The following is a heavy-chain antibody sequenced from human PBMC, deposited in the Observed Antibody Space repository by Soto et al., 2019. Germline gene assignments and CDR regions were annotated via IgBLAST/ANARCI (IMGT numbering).Heavy chain of an antibody. Sequence: QVQLVESGGGVVQPGRSLRLSCAASGFTFSSYAMHWVRQAPGKGLEWVAVISYDGSNKYYADSVKGRFTISRDNSKNTLYLQMNSLRAEDTAVYYCGRYCSSTSCSDAFDIWGQGTMVTVSS. CDR2: ISYDGSNK. J-gene: IGHJ3*02. CDR1: GFTFSSYA. D-gene: IGHD2-2*01. V-gene: IGHV3-30-3*01. CDR3: GRYCSSTSCSDAFDI.